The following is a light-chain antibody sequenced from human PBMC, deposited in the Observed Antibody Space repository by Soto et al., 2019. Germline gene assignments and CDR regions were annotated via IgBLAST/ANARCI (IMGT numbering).Light chain of an antibody. V-gene: IGLV2-14*01. CDR1: SSDVGGYNY. CDR3: SSYTTSSTRV. J-gene: IGLJ3*02. CDR2: EVS. Sequence: QSVLTRPASVSGSPGQSITISCTGTSSDVGGYNYASWYQQHPGKAPKLMIYEVSNRPSGVSNRFSGSKSGNTASLTISGLQAEDDADYYCSSYTTSSTRVFGAGTKLTVL.